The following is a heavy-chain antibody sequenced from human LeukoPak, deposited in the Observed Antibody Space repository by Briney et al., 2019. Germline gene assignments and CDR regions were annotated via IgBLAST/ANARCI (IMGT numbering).Heavy chain of an antibody. CDR3: AKESITGTTVRTAVYYYGMDV. D-gene: IGHD1-7*01. Sequence: PGGSLRLSCAASGFTFDDYTMHWVRQAPGKGLEWVSLISWDGGSTYYADSVKGRFTISRDNSKNSLYLQMNSLRTEDTALYYCAKESITGTTVRTAVYYYGMDVWGQGTTVTVSS. J-gene: IGHJ6*02. CDR2: ISWDGGST. V-gene: IGHV3-43*01. CDR1: GFTFDDYT.